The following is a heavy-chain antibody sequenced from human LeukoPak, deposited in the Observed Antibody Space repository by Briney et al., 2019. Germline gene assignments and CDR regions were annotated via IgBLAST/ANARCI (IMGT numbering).Heavy chain of an antibody. Sequence: GGSLRLSCAASGFTFSSYAMHWVRQAPGKGLEWVAVISYDGSNKYYADSVKGRFTISRDNAKNSLYLQMNSLRPEDTAVYYCARSRGNIAARPDYYYYYMDVWGKGTTVTVSS. CDR3: ARSRGNIAARPDYYYYYMDV. CDR2: ISYDGSNK. J-gene: IGHJ6*03. D-gene: IGHD6-6*01. CDR1: GFTFSSYA. V-gene: IGHV3-30*04.